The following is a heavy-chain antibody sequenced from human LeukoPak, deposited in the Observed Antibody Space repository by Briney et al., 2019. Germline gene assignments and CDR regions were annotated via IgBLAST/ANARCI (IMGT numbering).Heavy chain of an antibody. D-gene: IGHD1-26*01. J-gene: IGHJ2*01. V-gene: IGHV3-23*01. CDR1: GFGIGGFA. Sequence: GGSLRLSCAASGFGIGGFAMTWVRQAPGKGLEWVSVISNSGGNTYYADSVKGRFTISRDNSKNTLYLQMNSLRAEDTAVYYCAKDKEPLRGSFDLWGRGTLVTVSS. CDR2: ISNSGGNT. CDR3: AKDKEPLRGSFDL.